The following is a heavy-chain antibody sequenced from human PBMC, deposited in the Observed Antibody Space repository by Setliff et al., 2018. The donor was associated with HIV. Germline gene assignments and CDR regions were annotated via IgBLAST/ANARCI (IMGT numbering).Heavy chain of an antibody. CDR3: ARGSRQLTIFGVVFKTNYYFMDV. Sequence: SETLSLTCAVYGGSFSGYSWNWIRQPPGKGLEWIGEINHDRTTNYNPSLKSRVTISVDTSKNQFSLTLNSVTAADTAVYYCARGSRQLTIFGVVFKTNYYFMDVWGKGTAVTVSS. V-gene: IGHV4-34*01. D-gene: IGHD3-3*01. CDR2: INHDRTT. CDR1: GGSFSGYS. J-gene: IGHJ6*03.